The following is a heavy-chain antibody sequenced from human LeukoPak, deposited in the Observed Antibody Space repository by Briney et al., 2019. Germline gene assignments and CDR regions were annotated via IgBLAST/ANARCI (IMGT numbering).Heavy chain of an antibody. D-gene: IGHD3-10*01. J-gene: IGHJ4*02. CDR2: IQSKTDGGTT. CDR3: AALTVRGVINI. V-gene: IGHV3-15*01. CDR1: GFTFSNAW. Sequence: GGSLRLSCAASGFTFSNAWMSWVRQAPGKGLEWVGRIQSKTDGGTTEYAAPVKGRFTISRDDSKTTLYLQMNSLKTEDTAVYYCAALTVRGVINIWGQGTLVTVSS.